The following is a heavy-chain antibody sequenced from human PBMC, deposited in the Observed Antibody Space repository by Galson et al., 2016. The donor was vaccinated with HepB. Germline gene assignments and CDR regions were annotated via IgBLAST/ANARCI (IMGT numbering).Heavy chain of an antibody. V-gene: IGHV2-5*02. CDR3: AHGQYGYSSSWYFSRNPPVYLDY. J-gene: IGHJ4*02. CDR2: ISWDAGK. Sequence: PALVNPTQTLTLTCTFSGFSLSTSGVGVGWIRQPPGTALEWLALISWDAGKRHSPPLKSRLTITQDTSNNQVVLTMTNMDPGDTATYYCAHGQYGYSSSWYFSRNPPVYLDYWGQGTLVTVSS. D-gene: IGHD6-13*01. CDR1: GFSLSTSGVG.